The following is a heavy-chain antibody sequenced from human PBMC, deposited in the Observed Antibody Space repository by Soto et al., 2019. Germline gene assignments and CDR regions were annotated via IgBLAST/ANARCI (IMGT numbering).Heavy chain of an antibody. CDR3: ARGPAPRYSSSSPYQDYYYMDV. CDR2: INPSGGST. D-gene: IGHD6-6*01. J-gene: IGHJ6*03. CDR1: GYTFTSYY. Sequence: QVQLVQSGAEVKKPGASVKVSCKASGYTFTSYYMHWVRQAPGQGLEWMGIINPSGGSTSYAQKFQGRGTMTRDTSTSTVYMELSSLRSEDTAVYYCARGPAPRYSSSSPYQDYYYMDVWGKGTTVTVSS. V-gene: IGHV1-46*03.